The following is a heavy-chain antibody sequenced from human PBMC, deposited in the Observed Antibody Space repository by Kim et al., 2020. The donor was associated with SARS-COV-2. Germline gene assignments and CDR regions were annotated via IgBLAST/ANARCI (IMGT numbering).Heavy chain of an antibody. CDR1: GYTFINYY. CDR2: INPSGGST. Sequence: ASVKVSCKASGYTFINYYLHWVRQAPGQGLEWMGIINPSGGSTSYAEKFQGSVTMTSDTSTSTVYMEMTSLRSDDTAVYYCARGNRNTDNASLFDFWGQG. J-gene: IGHJ4*02. CDR3: ARGNRNTDNASLFDF. D-gene: IGHD2-8*01. V-gene: IGHV1-46*01.